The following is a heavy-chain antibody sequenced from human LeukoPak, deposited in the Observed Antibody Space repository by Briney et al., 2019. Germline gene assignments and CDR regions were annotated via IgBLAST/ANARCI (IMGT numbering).Heavy chain of an antibody. CDR1: GYTFTSYG. D-gene: IGHD6-6*01. V-gene: IGHV1-18*01. CDR3: ARVVAAPGNYYYYYMDV. Sequence: ASVTVSFTASGYTFTSYGISWVRQAPGQGLEWMGWISAYNGNTNYAQTLQGRVTMTTDTSTSTAYMELRSLRSDDTAVYYCARVVAAPGNYYYYYMDVWGKGTTVTVSS. CDR2: ISAYNGNT. J-gene: IGHJ6*03.